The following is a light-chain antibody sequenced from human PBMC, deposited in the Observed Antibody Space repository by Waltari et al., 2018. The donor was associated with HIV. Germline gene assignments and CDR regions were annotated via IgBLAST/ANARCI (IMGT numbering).Light chain of an antibody. J-gene: IGKJ5*01. CDR1: QGISSA. CDR3: QQFNSYPLT. Sequence: AIQLTQSPSSLSASVGDRVTITCRASQGISSALAWYQQKPGKAPKLLIYDASSLESGVPSRFSGSGSGTDFSLTISSLQPEDSATYYCQQFNSYPLTFGQGTRLEIK. V-gene: IGKV1-13*02. CDR2: DAS.